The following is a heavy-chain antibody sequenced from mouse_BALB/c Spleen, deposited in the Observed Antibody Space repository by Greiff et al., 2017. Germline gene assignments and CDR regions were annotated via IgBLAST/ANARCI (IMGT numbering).Heavy chain of an antibody. CDR1: GFTFSSYG. J-gene: IGHJ4*01. Sequence: EVQRVESGGGLVQPGGSLKLSCAASGFTFSSYGMSWVRQTPDKRLELVATINSNGGSTYYPDSVKGRFTISRDNAKNTLYLQMSSLKSEDTAMHYCARDGITTVEDRAMDYWGQGTSVTGSS. CDR3: ARDGITTVEDRAMDY. V-gene: IGHV5-6-3*01. CDR2: INSNGGST. D-gene: IGHD1-1*01.